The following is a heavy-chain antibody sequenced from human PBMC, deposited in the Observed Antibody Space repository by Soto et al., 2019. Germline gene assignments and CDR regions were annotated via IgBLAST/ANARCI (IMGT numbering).Heavy chain of an antibody. J-gene: IGHJ4*02. CDR3: AKLGGLYYDSSGSLRYIDY. V-gene: IGHV3-23*01. D-gene: IGHD3-22*01. CDR2: ISGRGGYT. Sequence: GGSLRLSCAASGFTFSSYAMSWVRQAPGKGLEWVSVISGRGGYTNYADSVKGRFTISRDNSKRTLYLQMHSLRAEDTAVYYCAKLGGLYYDSSGSLRYIDYWCQGTLVTVSS. CDR1: GFTFSSYA.